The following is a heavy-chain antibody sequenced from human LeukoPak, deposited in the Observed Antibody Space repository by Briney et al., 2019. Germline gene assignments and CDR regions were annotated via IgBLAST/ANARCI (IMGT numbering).Heavy chain of an antibody. V-gene: IGHV3-13*01. CDR3: ARVAKERVGGVYYFDY. CDR1: GFTFSDYD. CDR2: IGTAGDT. J-gene: IGHJ4*02. D-gene: IGHD1-1*01. Sequence: GGSLRLSCAASGFTFSDYDMHWVRQATGKGLEWVSAIGTAGDTYYTGSVKGRFTISRENAKNSLYLQMNSLRAGNTAVYYCARVAKERVGGVYYFDYWGQGTLVTVSS.